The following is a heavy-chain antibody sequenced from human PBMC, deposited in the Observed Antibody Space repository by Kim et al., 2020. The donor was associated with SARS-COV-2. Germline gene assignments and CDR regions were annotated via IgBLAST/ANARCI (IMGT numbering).Heavy chain of an antibody. Sequence: VKGRFTISRDNAKNSLYLQMNSLRAEDTAVYYCARSRSLIQLWLLGYFDSWGQGTLVTASS. V-gene: IGHV3-21*01. D-gene: IGHD5-18*01. CDR3: ARSRSLIQLWLLGYFDS. J-gene: IGHJ4*02.